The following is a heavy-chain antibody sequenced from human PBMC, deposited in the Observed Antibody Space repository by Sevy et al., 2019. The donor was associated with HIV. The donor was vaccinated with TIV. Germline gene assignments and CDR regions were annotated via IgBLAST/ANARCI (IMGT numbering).Heavy chain of an antibody. CDR1: GFTVSSNY. V-gene: IGHV3-7*01. CDR2: IKQDGSEK. J-gene: IGHJ6*02. Sequence: GGSLRLSCAASGFTVSSNYMSWVRQAPGKGLEWVANIKQDGSEKYYVDSVKGRFTISRDNAKNSLYLQMNSLRAEDTAVYYCARGVDTAMVGTYYYGMDVWGQGTTVTVSS. D-gene: IGHD5-18*01. CDR3: ARGVDTAMVGTYYYGMDV.